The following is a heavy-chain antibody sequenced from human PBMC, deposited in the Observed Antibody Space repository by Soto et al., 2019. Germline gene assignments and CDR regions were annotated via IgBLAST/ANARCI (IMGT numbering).Heavy chain of an antibody. V-gene: IGHV3-23*01. CDR2: ISGSGGST. CDR1: GLRFSSYA. D-gene: IGHD3-16*01. Sequence: EVQLLESGGGLVQPGGSLRLSCAASGLRFSSYAMSWVRRAPGKGLEWVSGISGSGGSTYFADSVKGRFAISRDNSKNTLYLQMNSLRAEDTAVYYCAKGRGSYYAYDMDVWGQGTAVTVSS. CDR3: AKGRGSYYAYDMDV. J-gene: IGHJ6*02.